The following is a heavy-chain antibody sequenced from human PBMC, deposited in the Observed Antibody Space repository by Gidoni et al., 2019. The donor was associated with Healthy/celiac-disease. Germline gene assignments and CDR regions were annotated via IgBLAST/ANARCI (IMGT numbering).Heavy chain of an antibody. CDR2: IIPIFGTA. CDR1: GGTVSSYG. CDR3: ARDPRNFCSGGSCSKPEYNWFDP. J-gene: IGHJ5*02. V-gene: IGHV1-69*01. Sequence: QVQRVQSGAEVKKTGSSVKVSCKASGGTVSSYGISWVRQAPGQGLEWMGGIIPIFGTANYAQKFQGRVTITADESTSTAYMELSSLRSEDTAVYYCARDPRNFCSGGSCSKPEYNWFDPWGQGTLVTVSS. D-gene: IGHD2-15*01.